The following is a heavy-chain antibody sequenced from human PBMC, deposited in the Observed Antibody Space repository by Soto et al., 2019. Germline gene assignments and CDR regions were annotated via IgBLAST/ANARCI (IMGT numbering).Heavy chain of an antibody. V-gene: IGHV1-18*01. J-gene: IGHJ4*02. CDR3: ARGRYGDY. CDR1: GDTCTSYG. D-gene: IGHD1-1*01. CDR2: ISAHNGNT. Sequence: QVQLVQSGAEVKKPGASVKVSCKGSGDTCTSYGITWVRQAPGQGLEWMGWISAHNGNTDYAQKLQGRVTVTIDTSTSTAYMELRSLRSDDTAVYYCARGRYGDYWGQGALLTVSS.